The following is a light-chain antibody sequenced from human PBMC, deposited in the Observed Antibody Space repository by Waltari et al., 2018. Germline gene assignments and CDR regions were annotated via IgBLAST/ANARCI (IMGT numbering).Light chain of an antibody. V-gene: IGKV1-5*03. CDR3: QQYDNLWT. J-gene: IGKJ1*01. CDR2: KAS. CDR1: QTISRW. Sequence: DIQVTQSPSTLAVSVGDTITITCRASQTISRWLAWFQQKPGEAPKLLIHKASTLEKGVPGRFSGSGSGTEFTLTIKNLQPDDFATYYCQQYDNLWTFGQGTRVEVK.